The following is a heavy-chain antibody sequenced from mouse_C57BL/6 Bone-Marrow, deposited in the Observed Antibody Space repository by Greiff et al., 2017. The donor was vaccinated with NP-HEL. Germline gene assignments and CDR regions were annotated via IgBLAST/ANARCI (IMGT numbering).Heavy chain of an antibody. CDR1: GYTFTSYW. D-gene: IGHD2-4*01. Sequence: VQLQQPGAELVKPGASVKMSCKASGYTFTSYWITWVKQRPGQGLEWIGDIYPGSGSTNYNEKFKSKATLTVDTASSTAYMQLSSLTSEDSAVYYCARREYDYDDFDYWGQGTTLTVSS. J-gene: IGHJ2*01. CDR2: IYPGSGST. V-gene: IGHV1-55*01. CDR3: ARREYDYDDFDY.